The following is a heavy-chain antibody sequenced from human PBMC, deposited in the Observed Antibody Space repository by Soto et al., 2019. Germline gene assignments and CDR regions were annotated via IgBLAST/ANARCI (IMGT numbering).Heavy chain of an antibody. Sequence: ASVKVSCKACGYTFTAYYIHWVRQAHGQGLEWMGWINPNGGGTKYAQKFQGRVTMTRDTSINTAYMELTRLTSDDTAVYYCARAVHTMIQGVRFRVDQWGQGTLVTVSS. V-gene: IGHV1-2*02. CDR2: INPNGGGT. D-gene: IGHD3-10*01. CDR3: ARAVHTMIQGVRFRVDQ. J-gene: IGHJ4*02. CDR1: GYTFTAYY.